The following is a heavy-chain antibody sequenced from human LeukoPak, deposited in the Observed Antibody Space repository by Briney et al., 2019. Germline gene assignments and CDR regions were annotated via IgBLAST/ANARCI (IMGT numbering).Heavy chain of an antibody. V-gene: IGHV4-59*11. CDR1: GGSISSHY. J-gene: IGHJ6*03. CDR3: ARESSSSWYGDYYYYYMDV. CDR2: IYYSWST. D-gene: IGHD6-13*01. Sequence: PSETLSLTYTVPGGSISSHYSSWIRQPPGKGLEWIGYIYYSWSTNYNPSLQGRVTISVDTSKNQFSLKLSSVTAADTAVYYCARESSSSWYGDYYYYYMDVWGKGTTVTVSS.